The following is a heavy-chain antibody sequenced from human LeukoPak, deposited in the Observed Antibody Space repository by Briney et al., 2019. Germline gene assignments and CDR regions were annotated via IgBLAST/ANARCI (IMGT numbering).Heavy chain of an antibody. D-gene: IGHD2-15*01. CDR2: INPNSGGT. CDR3: ARGYCSGGSCPKIDY. CDR1: GYTFTGYY. V-gene: IGHV1-2*02. Sequence: GASVKVSCKASGYTFTGYYIHWVRQAPGQGLEWMGWINPNSGGTNYAQKFQGRVTMTRDTSISTAYMELSRLRSDDTAVYYCARGYCSGGSCPKIDYWGQGTLVTVSS. J-gene: IGHJ4*02.